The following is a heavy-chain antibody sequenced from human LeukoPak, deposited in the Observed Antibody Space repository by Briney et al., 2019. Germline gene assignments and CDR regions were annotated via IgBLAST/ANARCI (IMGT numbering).Heavy chain of an antibody. CDR1: GFTFSSYA. Sequence: GGSLRLSCAASGFTFSSYAMSWVRHAPGKGREWVSAISGSGGSTYYADSVKGRFTISRDSSKNTLYLQMNSLRAEDTAVYYCAKGRRVVPAAHDDAFDIWGQGTMVTVSS. V-gene: IGHV3-23*01. CDR2: ISGSGGST. CDR3: AKGRRVVPAAHDDAFDI. J-gene: IGHJ3*02. D-gene: IGHD2-2*01.